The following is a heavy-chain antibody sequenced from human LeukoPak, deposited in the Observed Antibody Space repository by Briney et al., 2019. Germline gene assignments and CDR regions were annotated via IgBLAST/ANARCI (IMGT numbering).Heavy chain of an antibody. J-gene: IGHJ4*02. CDR1: GFTVSSNY. V-gene: IGHV3-53*01. D-gene: IGHD3-10*01. CDR2: IYSGGST. CDR3: ARDGITMVRGVITTTYFDY. Sequence: GWSLRLSCAASGFTVSSNYMSWVRQAPGKGLEWVSVIYSGGSTYYADSVKGRFTISRDNSKNTLYLQMNSLRAEDTAVYYCARDGITMVRGVITTTYFDYWGQGTLVTVSS.